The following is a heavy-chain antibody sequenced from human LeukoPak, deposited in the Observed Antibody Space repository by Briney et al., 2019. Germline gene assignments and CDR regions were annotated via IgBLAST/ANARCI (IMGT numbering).Heavy chain of an antibody. CDR3: GKTTVGYSSGRYPGWPVDY. CDR1: GFTFNSYA. J-gene: IGHJ4*02. Sequence: PGGSLRLSCAASGFTFNSYAMYWVRQAPGKGLEGISGIFGSGGSPHYADSVKGRFTISRDNSQEIVYLQLDSLRVEDTALYYCGKTTVGYSSGRYPGWPVDYWGQGALVTVSS. V-gene: IGHV3-23*01. CDR2: IFGSGGSP. D-gene: IGHD2-15*01.